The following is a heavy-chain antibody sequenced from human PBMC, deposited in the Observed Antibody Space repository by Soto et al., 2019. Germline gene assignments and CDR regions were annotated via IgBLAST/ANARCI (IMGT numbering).Heavy chain of an antibody. CDR1: GFTFSSYG. D-gene: IGHD6-19*01. V-gene: IGHV3-33*01. J-gene: IGHJ6*02. CDR2: IWYDGSNK. Sequence: GGSLRLSCAASGFTFSSYGMHWVRQAPGKGLEWVAVIWYDGSNKYYADSVKGRFTISRDNSKNTLYLQMNSLRAEDTAVYYCARESSIAVAESYYYYGMDVWGQGTTVTVSS. CDR3: ARESSIAVAESYYYYGMDV.